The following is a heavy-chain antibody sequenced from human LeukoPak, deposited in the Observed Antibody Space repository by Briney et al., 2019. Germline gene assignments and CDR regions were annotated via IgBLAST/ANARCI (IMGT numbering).Heavy chain of an antibody. CDR3: ARGVPRVLWFGELSSWFDP. V-gene: IGHV1-3*01. J-gene: IGHJ5*02. CDR1: GYTFTSYA. Sequence: ASVXVSCKASGYTFTSYAMHWVRQAPGQRREWMGWINAGNGNTKYSQKFQGRVTITRDTSASTAYMELSSLRSEDTAVYYCARGVPRVLWFGELSSWFDPWGQGTLVTVSS. D-gene: IGHD3-10*01. CDR2: INAGNGNT.